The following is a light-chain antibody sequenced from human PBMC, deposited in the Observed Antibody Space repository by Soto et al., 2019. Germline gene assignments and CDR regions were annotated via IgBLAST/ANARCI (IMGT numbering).Light chain of an antibody. J-gene: IGLJ1*01. Sequence: QSALTQPPSASGSPGQSVTISCTGTSSDVCGYNYVSWYQQHPGKAPKLMIYEVSKRPSGVPDRFSGSKSGNTASLTVSGLQAEDEADYYCSSYAGSNNYVFXTGTKVTVL. CDR2: EVS. V-gene: IGLV2-8*01. CDR3: SSYAGSNNYV. CDR1: SSDVCGYNY.